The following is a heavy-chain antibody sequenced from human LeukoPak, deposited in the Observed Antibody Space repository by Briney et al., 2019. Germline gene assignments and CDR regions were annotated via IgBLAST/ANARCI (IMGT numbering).Heavy chain of an antibody. CDR3: AKQYCSGGRCHFDY. Sequence: SGGSLRLSCAASGFTFSDYYMSWIRQAPGKGLEWVPYISGSSSYTDYADSVKGRLTISRDNAKTSLYLQMNSLRAEDTAVYYCAKQYCSGGRCHFDYWGQGTLVTVSS. CDR1: GFTFSDYY. D-gene: IGHD2-15*01. J-gene: IGHJ4*02. CDR2: ISGSSSYT. V-gene: IGHV3-11*06.